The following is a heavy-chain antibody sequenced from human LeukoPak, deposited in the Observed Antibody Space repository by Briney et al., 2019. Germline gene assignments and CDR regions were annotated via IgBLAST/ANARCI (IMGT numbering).Heavy chain of an antibody. CDR1: GGTFSSYA. J-gene: IGHJ3*02. Sequence: SVKVSCKASGGTFSSYAISWVRQAPGQGLEWMGGIIPIFGTANYAQKFQGRVTITTDESTSTAYMELSSLRSEDTAVYYCSYDSSGYYAFDIWGQGTMVTVSS. V-gene: IGHV1-69*05. D-gene: IGHD3-22*01. CDR3: SYDSSGYYAFDI. CDR2: IIPIFGTA.